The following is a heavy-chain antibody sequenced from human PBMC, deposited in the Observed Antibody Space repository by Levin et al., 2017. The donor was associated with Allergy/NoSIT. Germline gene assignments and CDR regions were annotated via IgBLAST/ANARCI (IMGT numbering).Heavy chain of an antibody. Sequence: GGSLRLSCVVSGLTFTDYGFHWVRQAPGKGLEWVAIITGDGSHKSYGDSVKGRFTISRDNSKSTVYLQMNSLTPDDTALYYCAKGWLDPWGQGTLVTVSS. CDR1: GLTFTDYG. J-gene: IGHJ5*02. CDR3: AKGWLDP. CDR2: ITGDGSHK. V-gene: IGHV3-30*18.